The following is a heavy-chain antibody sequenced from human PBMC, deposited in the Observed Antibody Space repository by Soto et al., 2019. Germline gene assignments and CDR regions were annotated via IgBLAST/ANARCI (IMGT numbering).Heavy chain of an antibody. CDR3: ARLKLQPYTFDY. CDR2: IYYSGST. D-gene: IGHD1-1*01. V-gene: IGHV4-31*03. Sequence: SETLSLTCTVSGGSIRSGDYYWSWIRQRPGEGLEWIGYIYYSGSTFYNPPLKSRVTISVDTSKNQFSLKLSSVTAADTAVYYCARLKLQPYTFDYWGQGTLVTVSS. J-gene: IGHJ4*02. CDR1: GGSIRSGDYY.